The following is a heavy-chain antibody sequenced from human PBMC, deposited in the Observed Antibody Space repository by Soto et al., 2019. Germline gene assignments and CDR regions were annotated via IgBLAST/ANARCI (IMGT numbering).Heavy chain of an antibody. Sequence: GSLRLSCAASGFPFTNYAMTWVRQAPRKRLEYLSAISGSGGTPYCPASMKGRFSLSRDYSKNTLYLQMNSLRAEDTAVYYCAKDRDDLGTVAGCGIWGQGTMVAVSS. V-gene: IGHV3-23*01. CDR3: AKDRDDLGTVAGCGI. CDR1: GFPFTNYA. D-gene: IGHD2-8*02. J-gene: IGHJ6*02. CDR2: ISGSGGTP.